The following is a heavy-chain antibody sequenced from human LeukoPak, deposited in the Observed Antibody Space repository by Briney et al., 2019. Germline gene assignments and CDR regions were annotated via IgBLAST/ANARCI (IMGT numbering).Heavy chain of an antibody. CDR2: ISSSSSYT. Sequence: GGSLRLSCAASGFTFRNYAMSWVRQAPGKGLEWVSYISSSSSYTNYADSVKGRFTISRDNAKNSLYLQMNSLRAEDTAVYYCARDYYDSALDYWGQGTLVTVSS. V-gene: IGHV3-11*05. J-gene: IGHJ4*02. CDR1: GFTFRNYA. CDR3: ARDYYDSALDY. D-gene: IGHD3-22*01.